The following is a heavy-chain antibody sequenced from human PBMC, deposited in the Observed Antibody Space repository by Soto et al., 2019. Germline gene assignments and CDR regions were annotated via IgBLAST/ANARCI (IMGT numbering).Heavy chain of an antibody. CDR1: GDCITSRCHY. CDR3: ARLIVDWSRKTCYGVGAFDI. Sequence: SETRSVARPVWGDCITSRCHYQGWNRQPPGKGLECIGSIYYSGGTYYNPSLQSRVTISVDTSKNQFSLKLTSVTAADTAVYYCARLIVDWSRKTCYGVGAFDIWARGTVVTVSS. J-gene: IGHJ3*02. V-gene: IGHV4-39*01. D-gene: IGHD2-2*01. CDR2: IYYSGGT.